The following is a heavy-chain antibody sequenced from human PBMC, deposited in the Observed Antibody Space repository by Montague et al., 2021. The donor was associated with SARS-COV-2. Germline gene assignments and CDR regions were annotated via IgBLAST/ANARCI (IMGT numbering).Heavy chain of an antibody. Sequence: LALVKPTQTLTLTCVFSGFSLNTDGVGVAWIRRPPGKALEWLALIYWDGDQRYPPSLKTRLTITKDTSKNRVVLTMTNLDPVDTATYYCARRYDFYRAEAFDVWGQGTMLTVSS. D-gene: IGHD3-3*01. CDR2: IYWDGDQ. J-gene: IGHJ3*01. V-gene: IGHV2-5*02. CDR3: ARRYDFYRAEAFDV. CDR1: GFSLNTDGVG.